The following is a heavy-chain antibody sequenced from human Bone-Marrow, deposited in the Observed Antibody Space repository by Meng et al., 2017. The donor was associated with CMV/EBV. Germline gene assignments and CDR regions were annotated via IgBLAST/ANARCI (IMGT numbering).Heavy chain of an antibody. CDR2: LNPNNGGT. J-gene: IGHJ4*02. V-gene: IGHV1-2*02. CDR3: TRGYSDSGGKRLDY. CDR1: GYTFTGYY. D-gene: IGHD3-22*01. Sequence: ASVKVSCKASGYTFTGYYIHWVRQAPGQGLEWMGWLNPNNGGTNYAQKFQGRVTMTRDTSISTAYMELSRLTSDDTAVYFCTRGYSDSGGKRLDYWGQGTLVTVSS.